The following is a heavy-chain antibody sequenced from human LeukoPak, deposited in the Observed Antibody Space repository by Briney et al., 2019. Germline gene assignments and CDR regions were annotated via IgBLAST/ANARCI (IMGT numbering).Heavy chain of an antibody. CDR2: IRNDGSDE. Sequence: GGSLRLSCVASGFTFSNYDMSWVRQAPGKGLEWVAFIRNDGSDEYYADSVKGRFTISRDNSKKTLYLQMNSLRVEDTAVYYCVPRPNIAAPQAKYYFDNWGQGTLVTVSS. D-gene: IGHD6-6*01. V-gene: IGHV3-30*02. J-gene: IGHJ4*02. CDR3: VPRPNIAAPQAKYYFDN. CDR1: GFTFSNYD.